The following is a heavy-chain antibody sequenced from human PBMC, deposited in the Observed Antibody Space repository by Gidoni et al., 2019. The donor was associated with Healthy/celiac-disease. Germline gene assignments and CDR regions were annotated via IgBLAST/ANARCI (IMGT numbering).Heavy chain of an antibody. V-gene: IGHV3-30-3*01. J-gene: IGHJ5*02. CDR2: ISYDGSNK. CDR3: ARDGGDYVISSGWFDP. Sequence: VQLVESGGGVVQPGRSLRLSCAASGFTFSSYAMHWVRQAPGKGLEWVAVISYDGSNKYYADSVKGRFTISRDNSKNTLYLQMNSLRAEDTAVYYCARDGGDYVISSGWFDPWGQGTLVTVSS. D-gene: IGHD4-17*01. CDR1: GFTFSSYA.